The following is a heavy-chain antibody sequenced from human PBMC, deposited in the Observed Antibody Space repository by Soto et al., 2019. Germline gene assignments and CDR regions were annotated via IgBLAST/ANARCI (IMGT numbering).Heavy chain of an antibody. CDR3: ARHNYGSGSTYFDY. J-gene: IGHJ4*02. D-gene: IGHD3-10*01. CDR1: GGSISSYY. Sequence: QVQLQESGPGLVKPSETLSLTCTVSGGSISSYYWSWIRQPPGKGLEWIGYIYYSGSTNYNPSRKSRVTISVDTSKNQFSRKLNSMTAADTAVCYCARHNYGSGSTYFDYWGQGTLVTVSS. CDR2: IYYSGST. V-gene: IGHV4-59*08.